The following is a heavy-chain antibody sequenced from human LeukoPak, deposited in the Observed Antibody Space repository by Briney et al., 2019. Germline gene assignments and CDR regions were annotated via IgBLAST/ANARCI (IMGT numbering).Heavy chain of an antibody. D-gene: IGHD6-13*01. V-gene: IGHV3-21*01. Sequence: GGSLRLSCAASGFTFINAWMNWVRQAPGKGLEWVSSISSSSSYIYYADSVKGRFTISRDNAKNSLYLQMNSLRAEDTAVYYCARGRHSSWYFDYWGQGTLVTVSS. CDR3: ARGRHSSWYFDY. CDR2: ISSSSSYI. CDR1: GFTFINAW. J-gene: IGHJ4*02.